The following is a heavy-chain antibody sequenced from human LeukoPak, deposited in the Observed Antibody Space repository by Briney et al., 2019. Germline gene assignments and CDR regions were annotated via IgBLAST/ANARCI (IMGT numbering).Heavy chain of an antibody. Sequence: ASVKVSCKASGYTFTSYDINWVRQATGQGLEWMGWMNPNSGNTGYAQKFQGRVTITRNTSISTVYMELSSLRSEDTAVYYCARRPGVDAFDIWGQGTMVTVSS. CDR2: MNPNSGNT. CDR1: GYTFTSYD. V-gene: IGHV1-8*03. J-gene: IGHJ3*02. CDR3: ARRPGVDAFDI.